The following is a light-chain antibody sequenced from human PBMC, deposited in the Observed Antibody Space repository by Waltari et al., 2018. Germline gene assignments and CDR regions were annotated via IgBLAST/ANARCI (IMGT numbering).Light chain of an antibody. Sequence: EIVLTQSPGTLSLSPGESAPLSCRTSKSVTRALAWYQQKPGQAPRLLIYGASNRATGIPDRFSGSGSGTDFSLTISSLEPEDFAVYYCQHYLRLPVTFGQGTKVEVK. CDR2: GAS. J-gene: IGKJ1*01. V-gene: IGKV3-20*01. CDR1: KSVTRA. CDR3: QHYLRLPVT.